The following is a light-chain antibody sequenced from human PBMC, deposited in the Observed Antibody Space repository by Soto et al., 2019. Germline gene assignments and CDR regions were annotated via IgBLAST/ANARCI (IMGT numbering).Light chain of an antibody. J-gene: IGKJ1*01. Sequence: EVVMTQSPATLSVSPGERATLSCRASQSVNANLAWYQHKPGQAPRLLIHGASNRATGIPARFSGSWFGTDFILVLSSLQSEDVAVFYCQQYNTWLWTFGQGTKVEI. CDR3: QQYNTWLWT. V-gene: IGKV3-15*01. CDR2: GAS. CDR1: QSVNAN.